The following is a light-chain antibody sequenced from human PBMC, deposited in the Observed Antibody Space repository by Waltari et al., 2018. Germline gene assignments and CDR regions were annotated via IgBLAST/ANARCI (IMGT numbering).Light chain of an antibody. CDR1: SSDVGNYNL. Sequence: QSALTQPASVSGSPGQSITISCTGTSSDVGNYNLVSWYQQSPGKAPKVMIYDDQRRPSGVSDRFSGSKSGNTASLTIAGVQAEDEADYYCCSYAGSYTWVFGGGTKLTVL. CDR3: CSYAGSYTWV. J-gene: IGLJ3*02. V-gene: IGLV2-23*01. CDR2: DDQ.